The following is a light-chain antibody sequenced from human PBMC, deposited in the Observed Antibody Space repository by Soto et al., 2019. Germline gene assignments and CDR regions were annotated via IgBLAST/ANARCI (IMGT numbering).Light chain of an antibody. CDR1: QSISSY. CDR2: SAS. Sequence: DIQMTQSPSSLSASVGDRVTITCRASQSISSYLNWYQQKPGKAPNLLIYSASKLHSGVPSRFSGSGSGTEFTLIISSLQPGDFATYYCQQSSSNPLTFGGGTRV. CDR3: QQSSSNPLT. J-gene: IGKJ4*01. V-gene: IGKV1-39*01.